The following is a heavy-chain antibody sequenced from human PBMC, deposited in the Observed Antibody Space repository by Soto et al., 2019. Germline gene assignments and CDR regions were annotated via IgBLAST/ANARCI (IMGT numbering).Heavy chain of an antibody. J-gene: IGHJ6*02. CDR2: ISYDGSNK. CDR1: GFTFSSYA. CDR3: ARRRYYSYGMDV. Sequence: QVQLVESGGGVVQPGRSLRLSCAASGFTFSSYAMHWVRQAPGKGLEWVAVISYDGSNKYYADSVKGRFTISRDNSKNTLYLQMNSLRAEDTAVYYCARRRYYSYGMDVWGQGTTVTVSS. V-gene: IGHV3-30-3*01.